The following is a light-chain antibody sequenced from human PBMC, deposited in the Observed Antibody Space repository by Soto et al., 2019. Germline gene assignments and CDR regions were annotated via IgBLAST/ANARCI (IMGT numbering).Light chain of an antibody. J-gene: IGLJ1*01. CDR1: SSDIGAYNH. V-gene: IGLV2-14*01. Sequence: QSVLTQPASVSGSPGQSITISCTGTSSDIGAYNHVSWYQQNPGKAPQLMIYGVSNRPSGVSNRFSGSKSGNTASLTISGLQAEDEADYYCSSYTSSSPYVFGTGTKLTVL. CDR3: SSYTSSSPYV. CDR2: GVS.